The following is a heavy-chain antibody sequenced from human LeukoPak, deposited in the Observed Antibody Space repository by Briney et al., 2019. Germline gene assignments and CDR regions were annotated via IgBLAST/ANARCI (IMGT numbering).Heavy chain of an antibody. CDR2: ITWNSYNT. D-gene: IGHD3-10*01. Sequence: GGSLRLSCAASGFTFDGYAMHWVRQAPGKGLEWVSAITWNSYNTNYADSVKGRFTISRDNAKNSLYLQMNSLRTEDTALYYCAKDIGPYGSFFDYWGQGTLVTVSS. V-gene: IGHV3-9*01. CDR1: GFTFDGYA. J-gene: IGHJ4*02. CDR3: AKDIGPYGSFFDY.